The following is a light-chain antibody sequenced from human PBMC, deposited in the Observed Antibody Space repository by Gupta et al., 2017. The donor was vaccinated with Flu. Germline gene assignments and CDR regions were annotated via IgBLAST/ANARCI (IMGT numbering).Light chain of an antibody. J-gene: IGKJ2*01. CDR2: KRS. Sequence: ATLRQPASIACRSSQSLVPSDANTYLNWFHDGPGQSPRRLIYKRSIRDSGVPDRFNGSGSGTAFTLKISRVEADDVGVYYCQQGKSYPDAFGQGTKL. CDR3: QQGKSYPDA. CDR1: QSLVPSDANTY. V-gene: IGKV2-30*02.